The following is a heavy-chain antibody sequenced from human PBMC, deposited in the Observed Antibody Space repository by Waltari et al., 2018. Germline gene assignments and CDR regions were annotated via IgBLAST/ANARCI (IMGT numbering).Heavy chain of an antibody. Sequence: QVQLQQSGPGLVKPSQTLSLTCAISGARVSSNSGAWNWIRQSPSRGLEWLGRTYYRSKWYNDYAVSVKSRIIINPDTSKNQFSLQLNSVTPEDTAVYYCARVESRYYYGMDVWGQGTTVTVSS. V-gene: IGHV6-1*01. CDR3: ARVESRYYYGMDV. J-gene: IGHJ6*02. CDR1: GARVSSNSGA. CDR2: TYYRSKWYN.